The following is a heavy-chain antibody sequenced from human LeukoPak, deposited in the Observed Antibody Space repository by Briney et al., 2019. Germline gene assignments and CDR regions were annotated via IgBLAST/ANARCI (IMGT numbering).Heavy chain of an antibody. CDR2: ISPGSGTI. V-gene: IGHV3-48*04. D-gene: IGHD3-16*01. CDR1: GFSFNRRG. CDR3: ARIDGPTVYTYYMDL. J-gene: IGHJ6*03. Sequence: PGGSLRLSCATSGFSFNRRGMNWVRHPPGKGLEWVSYISPGSGTIHYAESVKGRFIVSRDDAKNSPYLQMNALRAEDTAVYYCARIDGPTVYTYYMDLWGTGTTVTVAS.